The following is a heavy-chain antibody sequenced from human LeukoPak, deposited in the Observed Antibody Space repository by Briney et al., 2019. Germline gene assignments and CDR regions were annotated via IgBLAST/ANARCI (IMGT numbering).Heavy chain of an antibody. CDR3: ARSGLRLGELSPNPFDY. J-gene: IGHJ4*02. V-gene: IGHV4-34*09. D-gene: IGHD3-16*02. CDR1: GGCFSGYY. Sequence: SDTLPLTCAVYGGCFSGYYWIWIRQPPATPLDLIGEIYYSGSTYYHPSLKSRVTISVDTSKNQFSLKLSSVTAADTAVYYCARSGLRLGELSPNPFDYWGQGTLVTVSS. CDR2: IYYSGST.